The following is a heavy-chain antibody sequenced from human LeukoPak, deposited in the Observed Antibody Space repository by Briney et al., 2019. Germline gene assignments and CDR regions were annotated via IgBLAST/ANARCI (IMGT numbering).Heavy chain of an antibody. D-gene: IGHD3-10*01. CDR2: ITGSGGST. J-gene: IGHJ4*02. V-gene: IGHV3-23*01. CDR3: AKALSGSGSSPTD. CDR1: GFTFNNYA. Sequence: GGSLRLSCAASGFTFNNYAMNWVRQAPEKGLEWVSSITGSGGSTYYADSVKGRFTISRDNSKNTLYLQMNSLRAEDTAVHYCAKALSGSGSSPTDWGQGTLVTVSS.